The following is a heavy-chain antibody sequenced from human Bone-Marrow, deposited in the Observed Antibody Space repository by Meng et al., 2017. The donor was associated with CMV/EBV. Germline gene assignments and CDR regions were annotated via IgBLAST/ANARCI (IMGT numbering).Heavy chain of an antibody. CDR1: GFTFDDYA. J-gene: IGHJ6*02. CDR3: AKDISSSYYYYGMDV. CDR2: ISWNSGIM. V-gene: IGHV3-9*03. Sequence: SLKISCAASGFTFDDYAMHWVRQAPGKGLEWVSGISWNSGIMVYADSVKGRFIISRDNAKNSLYMQMNSLRAEDMALYYCAKDISSSYYYYGMDVWGQGTTVTVSS.